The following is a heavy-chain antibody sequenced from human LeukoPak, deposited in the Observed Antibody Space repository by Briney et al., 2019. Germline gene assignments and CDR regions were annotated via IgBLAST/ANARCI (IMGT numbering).Heavy chain of an antibody. V-gene: IGHV3-23*01. CDR3: AKDRVGARGESYFDY. CDR1: GFTFSSYA. CDR2: ISGSGGST. J-gene: IGHJ4*02. Sequence: GGSLRLSCAASGFTFSSYAMSWVRQAPGKGLEVVSAISGSGGSTYYADSGKGRFTISRDNSKNTLYLQMNSLRAEDTAVYYCAKDRVGARGESYFDYWGQGTLVTVSS. D-gene: IGHD1-26*01.